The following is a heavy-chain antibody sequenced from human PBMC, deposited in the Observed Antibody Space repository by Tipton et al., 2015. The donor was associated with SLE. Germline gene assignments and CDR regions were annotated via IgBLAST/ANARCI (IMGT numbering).Heavy chain of an antibody. CDR1: GFTVSSNY. D-gene: IGHD6-6*01. Sequence: LRLSCAASGFTVSSNYMSWVRQAPGKGLEWIGYIYYSGSTNYNPSLKSRVTISVDTSKNQFSLKLSSVTAADTAVYYCARDEGRGSSSQRAFDIWGQGTMVTVSS. J-gene: IGHJ3*02. CDR2: IYYSGST. V-gene: IGHV4-59*02. CDR3: ARDEGRGSSSQRAFDI.